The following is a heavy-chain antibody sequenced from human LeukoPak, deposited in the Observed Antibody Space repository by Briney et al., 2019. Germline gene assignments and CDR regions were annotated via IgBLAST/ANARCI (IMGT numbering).Heavy chain of an antibody. CDR3: ARGPRCSSTSCYALGYFQH. V-gene: IGHV4-59*01. Sequence: PSETLSLTCTVSGGSISSYYWSWIRQPPGKGLEWIGYIYYSGSTNYNPSLKSRVTISVDTSKNQFSLKLSSVTAADTAVYYCARGPRCSSTSCYALGYFQHWGQGTLVTVSS. D-gene: IGHD2-2*01. J-gene: IGHJ1*01. CDR1: GGSISSYY. CDR2: IYYSGST.